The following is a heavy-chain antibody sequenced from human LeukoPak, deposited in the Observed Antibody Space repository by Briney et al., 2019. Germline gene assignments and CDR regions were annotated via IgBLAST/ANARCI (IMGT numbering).Heavy chain of an antibody. V-gene: IGHV1-2*02. J-gene: IGHJ3*02. CDR3: AKDRARVGTMVDAFDM. CDR1: GYTFTGHY. CDR2: INPNSGGT. D-gene: IGHD1-1*01. Sequence: ASVKVSYKASGYTFTGHYMHWVRQAPGQGLEWMGWINPNSGGTNYAQKFQGRVTMTRDTSISTAYMELSRLRSDDTVVYYCAKDRARVGTMVDAFDMWGQGTMVTVSS.